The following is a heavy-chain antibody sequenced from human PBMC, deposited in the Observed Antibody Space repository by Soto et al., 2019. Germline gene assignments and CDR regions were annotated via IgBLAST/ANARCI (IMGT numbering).Heavy chain of an antibody. J-gene: IGHJ6*02. CDR3: ARHESSSWSGVPYYYGMDV. Sequence: SETLSLTCTVSGGSISTYYWSWIRQPPGKGLECIGYIYYSGSTNYNPSLKSRVTISVDTSKNQFSLKLSSVTAADTAVYYCARHESSSWSGVPYYYGMDVWGQGTTVTVS. D-gene: IGHD6-13*01. CDR1: GGSISTYY. V-gene: IGHV4-59*08. CDR2: IYYSGST.